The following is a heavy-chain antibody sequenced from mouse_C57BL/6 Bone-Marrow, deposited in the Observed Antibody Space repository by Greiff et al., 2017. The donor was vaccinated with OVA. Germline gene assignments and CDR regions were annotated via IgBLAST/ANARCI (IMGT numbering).Heavy chain of an antibody. CDR1: GYTFTSYW. J-gene: IGHJ2*01. CDR2: IHPNSGST. D-gene: IGHD1-1*01. CDR3: ASHYGSSYDY. Sequence: VQLQQSGAELVKPGASVKLSCKASGYTFTSYWMHWVKQRPGQGLEWIGMIHPNSGSTNYNEKFKSKAKLTVDKYASTAYMQRNSLTSKDSAVDNWASHYGSSYDYWGQGTTLTVSS. V-gene: IGHV1-64*01.